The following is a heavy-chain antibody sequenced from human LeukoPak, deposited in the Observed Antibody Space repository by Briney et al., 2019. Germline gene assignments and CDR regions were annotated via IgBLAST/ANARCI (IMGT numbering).Heavy chain of an antibody. CDR1: GFTVSSNY. V-gene: IGHV3-53*01. CDR2: IYSGDST. Sequence: PGGSLRLSCAASGFTVSSNYLSWVRQAPGKGLEWVSVIYSGDSTYYADSVKGRVTISRDNSKNTLYLRMNSLRAEDTAVHYCASLSPLYYDSSGYSYWGQGTLVTVSS. CDR3: ASLSPLYYDSSGYSY. J-gene: IGHJ4*02. D-gene: IGHD3-22*01.